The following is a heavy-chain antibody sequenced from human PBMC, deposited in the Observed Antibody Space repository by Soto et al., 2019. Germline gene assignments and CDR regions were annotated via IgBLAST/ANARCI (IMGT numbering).Heavy chain of an antibody. Sequence: EVQLVESGGGLVQPGGSLKLSCAASGFTFSGSPMHWVRQASGKGLEWVGRIRSKANSYATAYAASVKGRFTISRDDSKNTAYLQMNSLKTEDTAVYYCLGGPPFDYWGQGTLVTVSS. J-gene: IGHJ4*02. CDR3: LGGPPFDY. D-gene: IGHD2-15*01. CDR2: IRSKANSYAT. V-gene: IGHV3-73*01. CDR1: GFTFSGSP.